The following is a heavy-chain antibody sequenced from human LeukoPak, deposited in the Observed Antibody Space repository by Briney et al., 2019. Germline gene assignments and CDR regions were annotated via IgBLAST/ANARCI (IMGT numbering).Heavy chain of an antibody. V-gene: IGHV3-48*03. CDR3: ARTQVGASPFDAFDI. Sequence: GGSLRLSCAASGFTFSSYEMNWVRQAPGKGLEWVSSIGTSGSTIYYADSVKGRFTISRDNAKNSLYLQMNSLRAEDTAVYYCARTQVGASPFDAFDIWGQGTMVTVSS. D-gene: IGHD1-26*01. CDR2: IGTSGSTI. J-gene: IGHJ3*02. CDR1: GFTFSSYE.